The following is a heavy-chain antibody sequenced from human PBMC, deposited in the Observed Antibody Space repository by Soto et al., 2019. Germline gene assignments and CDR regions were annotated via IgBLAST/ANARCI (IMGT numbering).Heavy chain of an antibody. CDR3: AREEIVVVPAAGYYYYMDV. Sequence: SETLSLTCTVSGGSISSGGYYWSWIRQHPGKGLEWIGYIYYSGSTYYNPSLKSRVTISVDTSKNQFSLKLSSVTAADTAVYYCAREEIVVVPAAGYYYYMDVWGKGTTVTVSS. CDR2: IYYSGST. D-gene: IGHD2-2*01. V-gene: IGHV4-31*03. J-gene: IGHJ6*03. CDR1: GGSISSGGYY.